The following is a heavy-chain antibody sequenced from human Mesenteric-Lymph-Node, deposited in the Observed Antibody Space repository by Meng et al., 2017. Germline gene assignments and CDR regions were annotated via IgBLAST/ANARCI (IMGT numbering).Heavy chain of an antibody. CDR1: GDSITSGDYS. J-gene: IGHJ5*02. CDR2: IYHGVNI. CDR3: VRDTRRGGGWFDP. V-gene: IGHV4-30-2*01. Sequence: LQESGSGLVRLSQTLSLTCAVTGDSITSGDYSWTWIRQPPGKGLEWIGYIYHGVNIYYTPSLRSRVTISVDKSRSQFSLKLTSVSAADTAVYYCVRDTRRGGGWFDPWGQGTLVTVSS. D-gene: IGHD2-15*01.